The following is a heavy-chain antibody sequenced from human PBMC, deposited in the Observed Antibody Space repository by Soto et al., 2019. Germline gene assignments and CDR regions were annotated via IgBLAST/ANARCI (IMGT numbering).Heavy chain of an antibody. CDR1: GYTFTSYG. CDR2: ISAYNGNT. CDR3: ASQYYYDSSGSQTFDY. J-gene: IGHJ4*02. Sequence: GASVKVSCKASGYTFTSYGISWVRQAPGQGLEWMGWISAYNGNTNYAQKLQGRVTMTTDTSTSTAYMELRSLRSDDTAVYYCASQYYYDSSGSQTFDYWGQGTQVTVSS. V-gene: IGHV1-18*01. D-gene: IGHD3-22*01.